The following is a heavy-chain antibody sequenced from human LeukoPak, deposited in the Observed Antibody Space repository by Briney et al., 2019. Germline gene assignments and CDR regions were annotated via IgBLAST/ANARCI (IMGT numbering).Heavy chain of an antibody. D-gene: IGHD4-11*01. V-gene: IGHV4-59*12. CDR2: IYYSGST. CDR1: GGSISSYY. CDR3: ARDSVFDYSNYIDY. Sequence: SETLSLTCTVSGGSISSYYWSWIRQPPGKGLEWIGYIYYSGSTNYNPSLKSRVTISVDTSKNQFSLKLSSVTAADTAVYYCARDSVFDYSNYIDYWGQGTLVTVSS. J-gene: IGHJ4*02.